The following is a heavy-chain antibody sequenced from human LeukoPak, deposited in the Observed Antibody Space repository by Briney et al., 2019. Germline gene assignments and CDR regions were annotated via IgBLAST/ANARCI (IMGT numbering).Heavy chain of an antibody. V-gene: IGHV1-46*01. CDR1: GYTFTSYY. D-gene: IGHD6-6*01. CDR3: ARTPTRYSSSRYDAFDI. CDR2: INPSGGST. Sequence: ASVKVSCKASGYTFTSYYMHWVRQAPGQGLERMGIINPSGGSTSYAQKFQGRVTMTRDMSTSTVYMELSSLRSEDTAVYYCARTPTRYSSSRYDAFDIWGQGTMVTVSS. J-gene: IGHJ3*02.